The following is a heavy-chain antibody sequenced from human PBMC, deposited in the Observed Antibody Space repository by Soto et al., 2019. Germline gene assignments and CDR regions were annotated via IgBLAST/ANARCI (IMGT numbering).Heavy chain of an antibody. D-gene: IGHD3-16*02. J-gene: IGHJ6*02. CDR2: IIPIFGTA. Sequence: SVTVSCKASVGTFSSYAISWVRQATGQGLEWMGGIIPIFGTANYAQKFQGRVTITADESTSTAYMELSSLRSEDTAVYYCARVGRITFGGVIASMDVWGQGTTVTVSS. V-gene: IGHV1-69*13. CDR1: VGTFSSYA. CDR3: ARVGRITFGGVIASMDV.